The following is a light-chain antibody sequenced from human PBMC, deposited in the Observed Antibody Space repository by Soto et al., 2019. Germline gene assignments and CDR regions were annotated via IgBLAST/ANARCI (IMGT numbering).Light chain of an antibody. Sequence: DIQMTQSPSTLSASVGDRVTNTCRASQSISSWLAWYQQKPGKAPKLLIYKASSLESGVPSRFSGSGSGTEFTLTISSLQPDDFATYYCQQYNSYPYTFGQGTKVEIK. J-gene: IGKJ2*01. CDR3: QQYNSYPYT. CDR2: KAS. CDR1: QSISSW. V-gene: IGKV1-5*03.